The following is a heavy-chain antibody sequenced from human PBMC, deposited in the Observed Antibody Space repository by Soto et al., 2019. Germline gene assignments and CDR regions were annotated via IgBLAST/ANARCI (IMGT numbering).Heavy chain of an antibody. CDR1: GFTFSSYW. CDR3: ARDAHPRGYCSGGSCDAFDI. V-gene: IGHV3-74*01. D-gene: IGHD2-15*01. CDR2: INSDGSST. J-gene: IGHJ3*02. Sequence: GGSLRLSCAASGFTFSSYWMHWVRQAPGKGLVWVSRINSDGSSTSYADSVKGRFTISRDNAKNKLYLQMNSLRAEDTAVYYCARDAHPRGYCSGGSCDAFDIWGQGTMVTVSS.